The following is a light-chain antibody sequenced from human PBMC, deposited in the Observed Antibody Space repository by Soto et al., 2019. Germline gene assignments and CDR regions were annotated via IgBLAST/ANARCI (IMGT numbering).Light chain of an antibody. Sequence: QSVLTQPPSVSGAPGQRVTISWTGSSSNIGAGYDVHGYQQLPGTAPKLLIYGNSNRPSGVPDRFSGSKSGTSASLAITGLQAEDEADYYCQSYDSSLSGSVFGGGTKLTVL. V-gene: IGLV1-40*01. J-gene: IGLJ2*01. CDR2: GNS. CDR3: QSYDSSLSGSV. CDR1: SSNIGAGYD.